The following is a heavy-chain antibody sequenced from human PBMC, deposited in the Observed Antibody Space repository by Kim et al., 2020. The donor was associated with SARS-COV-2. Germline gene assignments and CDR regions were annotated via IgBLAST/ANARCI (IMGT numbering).Heavy chain of an antibody. CDR2: ISNNGVNT. Sequence: GGSLRLSCAASGFTVGNYGMSWVRQAPGKGLEWVSGISNNGVNTYYRDSVKGRFTISRDNSMNTLYLEMNSLRAEDTAVYYCTKDSGWQADCWGQGTLVTVSS. CDR1: GFTVGNYG. V-gene: IGHV3-23*01. J-gene: IGHJ4*02. D-gene: IGHD3-10*01. CDR3: TKDSGWQADC.